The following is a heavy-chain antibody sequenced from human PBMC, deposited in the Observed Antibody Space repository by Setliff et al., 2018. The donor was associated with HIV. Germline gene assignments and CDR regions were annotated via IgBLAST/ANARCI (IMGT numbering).Heavy chain of an antibody. CDR2: IYTRGSI. CDR1: GGSISIGSYY. D-gene: IGHD3-10*01. J-gene: IGHJ4*02. Sequence: SETLSLTCTVSGGSISIGSYYWSWIRQPAGKGLEWIGRIYTRGSINYNPSLKGRVTISIDTSENQFALNLRSVTAADTAVYYCASGYGSGSYPGDWGQGTLVTVSS. V-gene: IGHV4-61*02. CDR3: ASGYGSGSYPGD.